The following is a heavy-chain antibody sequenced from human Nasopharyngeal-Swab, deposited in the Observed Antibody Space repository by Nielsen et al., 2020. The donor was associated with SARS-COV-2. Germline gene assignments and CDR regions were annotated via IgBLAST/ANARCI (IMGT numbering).Heavy chain of an antibody. CDR3: AKGGGVPAAPKPYYYYGMDV. CDR2: ISWDGGST. J-gene: IGHJ6*02. V-gene: IGHV3-43*01. Sequence: GESLKISGAASGFTFDDYTMHWVRQAPGKGPEWVSLISWDGGSTYYADSVKGRFTISRDNSKTSLYLQMNSLRTEDTALYYCAKGGGVPAAPKPYYYYGMDVWGQGTTVTVSS. CDR1: GFTFDDYT. D-gene: IGHD2-2*01.